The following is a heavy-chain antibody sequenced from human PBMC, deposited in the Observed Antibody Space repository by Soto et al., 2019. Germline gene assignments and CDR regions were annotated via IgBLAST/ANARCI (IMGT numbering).Heavy chain of an antibody. CDR2: IDPSDSYT. CDR3: ARQGIAARPSYYYYAMDV. CDR1: GYSFTSYW. J-gene: IGHJ6*02. Sequence: PGESLKISCKGSGYSFTSYWISWVRQMPGKGLEWMGRIDPSDSYTNYSPSFQGHVTISADKSISTAYLQWSSLKASDTAMYYCARQGIAARPSYYYYAMDVWGQGTTVTVSS. V-gene: IGHV5-10-1*01. D-gene: IGHD6-6*01.